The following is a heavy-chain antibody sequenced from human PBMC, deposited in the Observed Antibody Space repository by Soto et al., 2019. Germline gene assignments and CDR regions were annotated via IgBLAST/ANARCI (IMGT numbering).Heavy chain of an antibody. V-gene: IGHV3-30*18. D-gene: IGHD3-10*01. Sequence: VGSLRLSCAASGFAFSSYGMHWVRQARGKGLEWVAVISYDGSNKYYADSVKGRFTISRDNSKKTLYLQMNSLTAEDTAVYYCAKDAGSGSFYVTGDYWGQGTLVTVS. CDR1: GFAFSSYG. J-gene: IGHJ4*02. CDR3: AKDAGSGSFYVTGDY. CDR2: ISYDGSNK.